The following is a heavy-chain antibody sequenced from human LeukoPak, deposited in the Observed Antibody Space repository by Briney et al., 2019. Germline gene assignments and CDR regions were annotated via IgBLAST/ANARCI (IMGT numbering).Heavy chain of an antibody. CDR3: GRDPRLGIRGYTYGYIDH. J-gene: IGHJ4*02. D-gene: IGHD5-18*01. Sequence: ASVKVSCKTSGYTFANNAINWVRQAPGQGLEWMGWINTNTGNPSYAQDFFTERYVFSLDTSASTSYLQINGLKADDSAVYYCGRDPRLGIRGYTYGYIDHWGQGTLLTVAS. CDR2: INTNTGNP. V-gene: IGHV7-4-1*02. CDR1: GYTFANNA.